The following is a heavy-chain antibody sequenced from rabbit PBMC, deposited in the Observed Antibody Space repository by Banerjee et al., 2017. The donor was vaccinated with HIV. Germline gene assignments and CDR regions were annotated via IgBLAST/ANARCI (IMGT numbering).Heavy chain of an antibody. CDR3: ARNLCNGGGGGV. V-gene: IGHV1S40*01. CDR1: GFDFSSSYD. D-gene: IGHD4-1*01. Sequence: QSLEESGGDLVKPGASLTLTCKASGFDFSSSYDMCWVRQAPGKGLEWIGCIYTGDGRIFYATWVNGRFTISKTSSTTMTLQLNSLTAADTATYFCARNLCNGGGGGVWGPGTLVTVS. CDR2: IYTGDGRI. J-gene: IGHJ2*01.